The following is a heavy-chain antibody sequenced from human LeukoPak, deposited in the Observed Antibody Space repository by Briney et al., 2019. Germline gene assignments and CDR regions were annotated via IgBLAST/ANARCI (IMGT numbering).Heavy chain of an antibody. V-gene: IGHV1-18*01. CDR3: ARVGDTAMVLDY. CDR1: GYTFTSYG. Sequence: ASVKVSCKASGYTFTSYGISWVRQAPGQGLEWMGRISAYNGNTNYAQKLQGRVTMTTDTSTSTAYMELRSLGSDDTAVYYCARVGDTAMVLDYWGQGTQVTVSS. CDR2: ISAYNGNT. D-gene: IGHD5-18*01. J-gene: IGHJ4*02.